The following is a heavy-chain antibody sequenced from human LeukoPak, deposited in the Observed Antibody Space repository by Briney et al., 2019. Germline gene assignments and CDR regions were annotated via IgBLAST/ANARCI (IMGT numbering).Heavy chain of an antibody. D-gene: IGHD6-13*01. CDR2: ISYDGSNK. CDR1: GFTFSSYA. J-gene: IGHJ6*03. CDR3: AKEGSIAAAGTGYYYMDV. V-gene: IGHV3-30*04. Sequence: GGSLRLSCAASGFTFSSYAMHWVRQAPGKGLEWVAVISYDGSNKYYADSVKGRFTISRDNSKNTLYLQMNSLRAEDTAVYYCAKEGSIAAAGTGYYYMDVWGKGTTVTVSS.